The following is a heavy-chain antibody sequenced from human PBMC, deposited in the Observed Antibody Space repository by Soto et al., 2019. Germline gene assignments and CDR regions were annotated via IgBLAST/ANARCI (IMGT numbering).Heavy chain of an antibody. J-gene: IGHJ5*02. CDR2: ISAYNGNT. Sequence: ASAKVSFKASGYTFTSYGISWVLQAPGQRLEWMGWISAYNGNTNYAQKLQGRVTMTTDTSTSTAYMELRSLRSDDTAVYYCARGGYCSSTSCYAGLFDPWGQGNLVTVSS. CDR1: GYTFTSYG. CDR3: ARGGYCSSTSCYAGLFDP. D-gene: IGHD2-2*01. V-gene: IGHV1-18*01.